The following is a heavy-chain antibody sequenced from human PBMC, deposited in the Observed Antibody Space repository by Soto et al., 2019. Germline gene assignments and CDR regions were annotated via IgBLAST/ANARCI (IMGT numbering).Heavy chain of an antibody. CDR1: CGSISSGGYY. Sequence: SETLSLTCTVSCGSISSGGYYWSGIRQHTGKGLEWIGYIYYSGSTYYNPSLKSRVTISVDTSKNQFSLKLTSVTAADTAVYYRARVRGRGPFAGWGKGPLVTVSA. CDR3: ARVRGRGPFAG. D-gene: IGHD1-26*01. V-gene: IGHV4-31*03. J-gene: IGHJ1*01. CDR2: IYYSGST.